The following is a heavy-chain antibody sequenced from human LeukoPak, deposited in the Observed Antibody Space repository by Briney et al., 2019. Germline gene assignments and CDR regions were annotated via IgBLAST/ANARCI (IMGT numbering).Heavy chain of an antibody. V-gene: IGHV5-51*01. D-gene: IGHD2-21*02. CDR1: GYRFTCYW. CDR3: ARHISDCGGDCPFDY. J-gene: IGHJ4*02. CDR2: IYPGDSDT. Sequence: GESLKISCKGSGYRFTCYWIGWVRQMPGKGLEWMAMIYPGDSDTRYSPSFEGQVTISADKSIATAYLQWSGLKASDTAMYYCARHISDCGGDCPFDYWGQGTLVTVSS.